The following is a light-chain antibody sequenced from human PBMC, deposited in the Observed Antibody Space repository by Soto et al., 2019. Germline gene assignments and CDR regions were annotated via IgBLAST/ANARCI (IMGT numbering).Light chain of an antibody. CDR1: SSNIGSIT. CDR2: SDN. V-gene: IGLV1-44*01. Sequence: QSVLTQPPSASGTPGQRVTISCSGSSSNIGSITVNWYQQLPGTAPKLLIYSDNQRPSGVPDRFSGSKSGTSASLAISGLQSEDEADYNCAAWDDSLNGVVFGGGTQLTVL. CDR3: AAWDDSLNGVV. J-gene: IGLJ2*01.